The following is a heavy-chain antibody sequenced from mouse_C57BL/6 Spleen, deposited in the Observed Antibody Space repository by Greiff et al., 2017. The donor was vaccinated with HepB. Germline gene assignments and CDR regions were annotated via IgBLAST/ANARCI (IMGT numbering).Heavy chain of an antibody. CDR3: ARKETTVVANWYFDV. V-gene: IGHV1-52*01. D-gene: IGHD1-1*01. Sequence: QVQLQQPGAELVRPGSSVKLSCKASGYTFTSYWMHWVKQRPIQGLEWIGNIDPSDSETHYNQKFKDKATLTVDKSSSTAYMQLSSLTSEDSAVYYCARKETTVVANWYFDVWGTGTTVTVSS. CDR2: IDPSDSET. J-gene: IGHJ1*03. CDR1: GYTFTSYW.